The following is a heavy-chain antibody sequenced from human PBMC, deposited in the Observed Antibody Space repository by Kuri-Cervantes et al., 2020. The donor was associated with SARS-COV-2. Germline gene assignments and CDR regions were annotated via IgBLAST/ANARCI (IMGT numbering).Heavy chain of an antibody. J-gene: IGHJ4*02. CDR3: ARVSRSGYLDY. V-gene: IGHV3-64*02. D-gene: IGHD3-3*01. CDR1: GFTFSNYA. Sequence: GESLKISCAASGFTFSNYAMYWVRQAPGKGLEYVSAISSNGDSTYYADSVKGRFTMPRDNSKNTLYLQTGSLRAEDMAVYYCARVSRSGYLDYWGQGTLVTVSS. CDR2: ISSNGDST.